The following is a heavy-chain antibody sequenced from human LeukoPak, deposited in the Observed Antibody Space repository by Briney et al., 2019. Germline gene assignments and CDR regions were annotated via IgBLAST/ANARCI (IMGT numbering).Heavy chain of an antibody. CDR1: GYSFTTYD. J-gene: IGHJ5*02. V-gene: IGHV1-8*01. CDR2: MNPNSGYT. Sequence: VASVKVSCKASGYSFTTYDINWVRQATGQGLEWMGWMNPNSGYTGYAQRFQGRITMTRNTSISTVYMELSSLRFEDTAIYYCARMTYDGSGPNPNWFDPWGQGILVTVSS. D-gene: IGHD3-22*01. CDR3: ARMTYDGSGPNPNWFDP.